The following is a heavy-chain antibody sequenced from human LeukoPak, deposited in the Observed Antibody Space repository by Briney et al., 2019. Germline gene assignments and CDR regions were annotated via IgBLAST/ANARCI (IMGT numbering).Heavy chain of an antibody. CDR1: GHSFAHNV. CDR2: SSAYNGDT. Sequence: ASVVVSCKPTGHSFAHNVICWVRQAPGQWPEWMGCSSAYNGDTNYAQTFQGRVTMTRDTSTSTVYMELRSLRSDDTAVYYCARENYYDGSGSPSASAPVDHWGQGTLVTVSS. V-gene: IGHV1-18*01. CDR3: ARENYYDGSGSPSASAPVDH. D-gene: IGHD3-22*01. J-gene: IGHJ4*02.